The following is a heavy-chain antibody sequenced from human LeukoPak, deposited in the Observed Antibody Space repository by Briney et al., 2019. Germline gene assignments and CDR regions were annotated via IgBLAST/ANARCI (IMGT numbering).Heavy chain of an antibody. CDR1: GGTFSSYA. Sequence: ASVKVSCKASGGTFSSYAISWVRQAPGQGLEWMGIINPSGGSTSYAQKFQGRVTITRDTSASTAYMELSSLRSEDTAVYYCASIYDSSGYLAGGGYWGQGTLVTVSS. CDR2: INPSGGST. J-gene: IGHJ4*02. CDR3: ASIYDSSGYLAGGGY. V-gene: IGHV1-46*01. D-gene: IGHD3-22*01.